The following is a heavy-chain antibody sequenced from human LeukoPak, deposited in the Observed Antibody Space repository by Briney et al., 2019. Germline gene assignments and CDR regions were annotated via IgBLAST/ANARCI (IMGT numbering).Heavy chain of an antibody. CDR1: GYRLTINY. CDR3: ARGGSTSPRVHYGMDV. D-gene: IGHD2-2*01. J-gene: IGHJ6*02. Sequence: ASVKVSCKASGYRLTINYMHWVRLAPGQGLEWMGIINPSVGTISYAQKFQGRVTMTRDTSTSTVYMELSSLRSEDTAVYYCARGGSTSPRVHYGMDVWGQGTTVTVSS. CDR2: INPSVGTI. V-gene: IGHV1-46*01.